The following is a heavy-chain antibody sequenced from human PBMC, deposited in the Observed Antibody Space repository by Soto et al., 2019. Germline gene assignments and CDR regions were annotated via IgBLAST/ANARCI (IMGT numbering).Heavy chain of an antibody. Sequence: GGSLRLSCAASGFTFDDYAMHWVRQAPGKGLEWVSGISWNSGSIGYADSVKGRFTISRDNAKNSLYLQMNSLRAEDTALYYCAQGGQLNWFDTWGQGTLVTVSS. CDR1: GFTFDDYA. J-gene: IGHJ5*02. V-gene: IGHV3-9*01. D-gene: IGHD6-13*01. CDR2: ISWNSGSI. CDR3: AQGGQLNWFDT.